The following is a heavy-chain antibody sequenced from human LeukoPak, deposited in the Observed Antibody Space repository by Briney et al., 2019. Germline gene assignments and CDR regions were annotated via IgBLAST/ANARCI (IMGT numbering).Heavy chain of an antibody. CDR3: ARDKLVSSGWYCNY. D-gene: IGHD6-19*01. V-gene: IGHV1-18*01. Sequence: AASVKVSCKASGYTFTSYGISWVRQAPGQGLEWMGWISAYNGNTNHAQKLQGRVTMTTDTSTSTAYMELRSLRSDDTAVYYCARDKLVSSGWYCNYWGQGTLVTVSS. CDR1: GYTFTSYG. CDR2: ISAYNGNT. J-gene: IGHJ4*02.